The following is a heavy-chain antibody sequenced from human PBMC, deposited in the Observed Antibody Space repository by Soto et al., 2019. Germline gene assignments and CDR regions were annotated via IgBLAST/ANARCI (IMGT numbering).Heavy chain of an antibody. CDR2: ISAYNGNT. J-gene: IGHJ5*02. Sequence: ASVKVSCKASGYTFTSYGISWVRQAPGQGLEWMGWISAYNGNTNYAQKLQGRVTMTTDTSTSTAYMELRSLRSDDTAVYYCARDGTRIAARPGGNGWFDPWGQGTLVTVSS. V-gene: IGHV1-18*04. D-gene: IGHD6-6*01. CDR1: GYTFTSYG. CDR3: ARDGTRIAARPGGNGWFDP.